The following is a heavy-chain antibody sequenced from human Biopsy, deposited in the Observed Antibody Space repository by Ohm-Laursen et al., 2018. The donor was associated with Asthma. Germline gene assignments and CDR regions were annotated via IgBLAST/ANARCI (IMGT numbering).Heavy chain of an antibody. CDR3: AKDRFDNSVTSKYYYYGIDV. Sequence: SLRLSCAASGFTFTDYYMHWVRQAPGKGLEWVAVISYDGNHKFYEDSVKGRFTISRDNVRNRLYLQMSSLRPDDSAAYHCAKDRFDNSVTSKYYYYGIDVWSQGTTVTVSS. J-gene: IGHJ6*02. V-gene: IGHV3-30*18. CDR1: GFTFTDYY. D-gene: IGHD3-16*01. CDR2: ISYDGNHK.